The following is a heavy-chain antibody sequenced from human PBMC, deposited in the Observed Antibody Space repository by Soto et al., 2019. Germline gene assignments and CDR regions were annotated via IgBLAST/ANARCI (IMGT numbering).Heavy chain of an antibody. V-gene: IGHV3-33*01. CDR3: AREPPAPSIAGPYYYGMDV. CDR1: GFTFSSYG. Sequence: GGSLRLSCAASGFTFSSYGMHWVRQAPGKGLEWVAVIWYDGSNKYYADSVKGRFTISRDNSKNTLYLQMNSLRAEDTAVYYCAREPPAPSIAGPYYYGMDVWGQGTTVTVSS. D-gene: IGHD6-6*01. J-gene: IGHJ6*02. CDR2: IWYDGSNK.